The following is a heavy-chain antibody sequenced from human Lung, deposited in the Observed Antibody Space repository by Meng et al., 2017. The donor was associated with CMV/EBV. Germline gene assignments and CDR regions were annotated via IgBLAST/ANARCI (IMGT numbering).Heavy chain of an antibody. CDR3: ARGRYDFWSGYYRGYFDY. V-gene: IGHV4-34*01. CDR2: INHSGST. Sequence: SXTXSLXXAVYGGSFSGYYWSWIRQPPGKGLEWIGEINHSGSTNYNPSLKSRVTISVDTSKNQFSLKLSSVTAADTAVYYCARGRYDFWSGYYRGYFDYWGQGXLVTVSS. J-gene: IGHJ4*02. CDR1: GGSFSGYY. D-gene: IGHD3-3*01.